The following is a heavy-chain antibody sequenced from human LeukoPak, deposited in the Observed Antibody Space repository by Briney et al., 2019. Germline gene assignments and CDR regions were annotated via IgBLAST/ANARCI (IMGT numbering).Heavy chain of an antibody. CDR2: IYYSGST. J-gene: IGHJ4*02. CDR3: ARTYYDILTGYVY. V-gene: IGHV4-39*01. CDR1: GGSISSSSYY. D-gene: IGHD3-9*01. Sequence: SETLSLTCTVSGGSISSSSYYWGWIRQPPGKGLEWIGSIYYSGSTYYNPSLKSRVTISVDTSKNQFSLKLSSATAADTAVYYCARTYYDILTGYVYWGQGTLVTVSS.